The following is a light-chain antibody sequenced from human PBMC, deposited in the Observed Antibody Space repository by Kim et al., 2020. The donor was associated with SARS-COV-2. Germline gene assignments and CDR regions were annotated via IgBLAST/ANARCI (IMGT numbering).Light chain of an antibody. J-gene: IGLJ2*01. CDR3: SSYTSSSPVV. V-gene: IGLV2-14*03. CDR1: SSDVGGYNY. Sequence: GQSITISCTGTSSDVGGYNYVSCYQQHPGKAPKLMIYDVSNRPSGVSNRFSGSKSGNTASLTISGLQAEDESDYYCSSYTSSSPVVFGGGTQLTVL. CDR2: DVS.